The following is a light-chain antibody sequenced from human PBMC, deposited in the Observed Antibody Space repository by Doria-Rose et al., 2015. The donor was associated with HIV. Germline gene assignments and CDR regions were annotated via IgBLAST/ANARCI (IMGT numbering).Light chain of an antibody. V-gene: IGKV3-20*01. CDR2: DGS. Sequence: TQSPGTLSLSPGERATLSCRASQSFSSTYFACYQQKPGQAPSLLIYDGSTRATGIPGRFSASGSGTDFTLTINRLEPEDFALYYCHQYGTSWTFGQGTKVEI. CDR1: QSFSSTY. CDR3: HQYGTSWT. J-gene: IGKJ1*01.